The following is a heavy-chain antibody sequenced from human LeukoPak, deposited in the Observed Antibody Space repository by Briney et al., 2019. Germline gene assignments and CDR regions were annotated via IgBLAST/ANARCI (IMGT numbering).Heavy chain of an antibody. Sequence: GGSLRLSCAASGFTFTNAWMSWVRQAPGKGLEWVGRIKRKTEGGTTDYAAPVKGRFTISRDDSENTLYLQMNSLKIEDTAVYYCTTGWFDPGAREPWSPSPQ. CDR1: GFTFTNAW. J-gene: IGHJ5*02. V-gene: IGHV3-15*01. CDR3: TTGWFDP. CDR2: IKRKTEGGTT.